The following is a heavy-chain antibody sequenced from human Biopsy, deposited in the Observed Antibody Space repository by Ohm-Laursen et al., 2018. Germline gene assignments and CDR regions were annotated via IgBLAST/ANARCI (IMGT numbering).Heavy chain of an antibody. CDR2: IIPIFNTP. CDR3: ARDTELLSIGLDYNFGMVV. D-gene: IGHD1-14*01. Sequence: SSVKVSCKVSGDRFSNYPISWVRQAPGQGLEWMGGIIPIFNTPKYAQRFQGRVTTTADRSTTTAYMELSSLRSEDTAVYYCARDTELLSIGLDYNFGMVVWGQGTTVTVSS. V-gene: IGHV1-69*06. J-gene: IGHJ6*02. CDR1: GDRFSNYP.